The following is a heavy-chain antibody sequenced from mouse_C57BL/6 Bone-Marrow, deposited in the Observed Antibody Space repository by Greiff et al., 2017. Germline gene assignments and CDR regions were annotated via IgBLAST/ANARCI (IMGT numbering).Heavy chain of an antibody. CDR1: GFTFSDAW. J-gene: IGHJ2*01. Sequence: DVHLVESGGGLVQPGGSMKLSCAASGFTFSDAWMDWVRQSPEKGLEWVAEIRNKANNHATYYAESVKGRFTISRDASKSSVYLQMNSLRAEDTGIYYCSLLDYDVGGHFDYWGQGTTLTVSS. V-gene: IGHV6-6*01. CDR3: SLLDYDVGGHFDY. CDR2: IRNKANNHAT. D-gene: IGHD2-4*01.